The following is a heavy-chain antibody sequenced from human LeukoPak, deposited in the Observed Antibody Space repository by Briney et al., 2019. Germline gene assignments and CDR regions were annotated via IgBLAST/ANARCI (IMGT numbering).Heavy chain of an antibody. CDR1: GGSISSGGYY. D-gene: IGHD6-13*01. Sequence: SQTLSLTCTVSGGSISSGGYYWSWIRQHPGKGLEWIGYIYYSGSTYYNPSLKSRVTISVDTSKNQFSLKLSSVTAADTAVYYCARDRGSSSWSGYLDYWGQGTLVTVSS. V-gene: IGHV4-31*03. CDR2: IYYSGST. J-gene: IGHJ4*02. CDR3: ARDRGSSSWSGYLDY.